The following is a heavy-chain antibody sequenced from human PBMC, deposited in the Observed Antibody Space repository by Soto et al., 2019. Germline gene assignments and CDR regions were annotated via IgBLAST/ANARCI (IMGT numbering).Heavy chain of an antibody. D-gene: IGHD3-22*01. Sequence: GGSLRLSCAASGFTFSNAWMNWVRQAPGKGLEWVGRIKSKTDGGTTDYAAPVKGRFTISRDDSKNTLYLQMNSLKTEDTAVYYCTTDRYYYDSSGYYYRKRDFDYWGQGTLVTVSS. CDR1: GFTFSNAW. CDR3: TTDRYYYDSSGYYYRKRDFDY. CDR2: IKSKTDGGTT. V-gene: IGHV3-15*07. J-gene: IGHJ4*02.